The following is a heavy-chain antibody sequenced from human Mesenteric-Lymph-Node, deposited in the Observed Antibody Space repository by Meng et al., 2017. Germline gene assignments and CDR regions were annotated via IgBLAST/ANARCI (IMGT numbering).Heavy chain of an antibody. J-gene: IGHJ4*02. V-gene: IGHV4-4*02. D-gene: IGHD3-10*01. CDR2: IYHSGST. CDR1: GGSISSSNW. CDR3: ARDSMVRGVIIT. Sequence: GQLQAPGQGLVKPSGTRAFTCAVSGGSISSSNWWSWVRQPPGKGLEWIGEIYHSGSTNYNPSLKSRVTISVDKSKNQFSLKLSSVTAADTAVYYCARDSMVRGVIITWGQGTLVTVSS.